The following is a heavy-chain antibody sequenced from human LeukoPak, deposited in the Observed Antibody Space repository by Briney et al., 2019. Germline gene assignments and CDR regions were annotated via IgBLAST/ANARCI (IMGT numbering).Heavy chain of an antibody. D-gene: IGHD3-16*01. V-gene: IGHV3-7*03. CDR1: GFTFSSYW. J-gene: IGHJ6*02. Sequence: PGGSLRLSCAASGFTFSSYWMNWARQAPGKGLEWVASINHNGNVNYYVDSVNGRFTLARDNAKNALYLQMSNLRAEHTAVYFCARGGGLDVWGQGATVSVSS. CDR3: ARGGGLDV. CDR2: INHNGNVN.